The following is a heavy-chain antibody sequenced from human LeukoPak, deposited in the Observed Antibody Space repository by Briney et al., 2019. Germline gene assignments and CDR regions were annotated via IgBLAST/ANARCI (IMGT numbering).Heavy chain of an antibody. D-gene: IGHD2-2*01. CDR1: RFTFSDYY. J-gene: IGHJ5*02. CDR2: ISSSRSTI. V-gene: IGHV3-11*01. Sequence: GGSLRLSCAASRFTFSDYYMSWIRQAPGKGLEWVSYISSSRSTIYYADSVKGRFTISRDNAKNSLYLQMNSLRAEDTAVYYCARTSEGYCSSTSCYHWFDPWGQGTLVTVSS. CDR3: ARTSEGYCSSTSCYHWFDP.